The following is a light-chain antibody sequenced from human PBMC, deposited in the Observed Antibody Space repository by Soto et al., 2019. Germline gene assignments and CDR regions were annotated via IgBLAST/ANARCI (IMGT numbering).Light chain of an antibody. CDR3: QHSGRSPPLT. V-gene: IGKV3-20*01. Sequence: EVVLTQSPGTLSLSPGDIATLSCTASQSVSSNSLAWYQQIPGQPPRLLIYGASSRATGVPDRFTGSGSETHFTLTITRLEPEDFAVFYCQHSGRSPPLTFGGGTKVDIK. CDR1: QSVSSNS. J-gene: IGKJ4*01. CDR2: GAS.